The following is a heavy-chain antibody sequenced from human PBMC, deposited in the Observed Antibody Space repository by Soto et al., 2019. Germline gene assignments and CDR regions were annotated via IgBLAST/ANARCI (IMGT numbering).Heavy chain of an antibody. CDR1: VFTCSSYA. CDR3: AKTRGEAARPNWFDP. CDR2: VSGSGGST. Sequence: GGSLRLSCAASVFTCSSYAVSWVRQAPGKGLEWVSAVSGSGGSTYYADSVKGRFTISRDNSKNTLYLQMNSLRAEDTAVYYCAKTRGEAARPNWFDPWGQGTLVTV. V-gene: IGHV3-23*01. J-gene: IGHJ5*02. D-gene: IGHD6-6*01.